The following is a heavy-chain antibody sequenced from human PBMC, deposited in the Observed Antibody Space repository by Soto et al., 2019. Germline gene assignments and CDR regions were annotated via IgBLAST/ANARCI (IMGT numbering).Heavy chain of an antibody. D-gene: IGHD6-13*01. CDR2: IYYSGST. CDR1: GGPISSSSYY. V-gene: IGHV4-39*01. J-gene: IGHJ4*02. CDR3: ARKVFIAAPLDY. Sequence: SETLSLTCTVSGGPISSSSYYWGWIRQPPGKGLEWIGSIYYSGSTYYNPSLKSRVTISVDTSKNQFSLKLSSVTAADTAVYYCARKVFIAAPLDYWGQGTLVTVSS.